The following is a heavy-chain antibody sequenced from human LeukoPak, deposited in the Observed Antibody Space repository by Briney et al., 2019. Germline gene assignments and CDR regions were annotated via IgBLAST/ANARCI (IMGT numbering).Heavy chain of an antibody. J-gene: IGHJ4*02. D-gene: IGHD2-8*01. CDR1: GGSISSSSYY. CDR3: ARCGDIVLMVYPSFDY. CDR2: IYYSGST. Sequence: SETLSLTCTVSGGSISSSSYYWGWIRQPPGKGLEWIGSIYYSGSTYYNPSLKSRVTISVDTSKNQFSLKLSSVTAAKTAVYYCARCGDIVLMVYPSFDYWGQGTLVTVSS. V-gene: IGHV4-39*01.